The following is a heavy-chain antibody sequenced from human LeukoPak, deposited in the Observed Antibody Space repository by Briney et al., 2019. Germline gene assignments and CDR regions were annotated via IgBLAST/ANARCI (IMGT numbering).Heavy chain of an antibody. CDR3: ARVGLYGSGNDY. D-gene: IGHD3-10*01. J-gene: IGHJ4*02. CDR2: IIPIVGTA. V-gene: IGHV1-69*04. Sequence: SVKVSSKASGHTFSSYAISWVRQSPGQGLLCTGSIIPIVGTANSAQKFQGRVTITTDKTTSTANMELSSPIAKDTAVYSCARVGLYGSGNDYWGQGTLVTVSS. CDR1: GHTFSSYA.